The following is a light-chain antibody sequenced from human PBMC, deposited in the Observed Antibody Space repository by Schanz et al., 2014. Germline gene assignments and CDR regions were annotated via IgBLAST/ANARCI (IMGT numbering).Light chain of an antibody. Sequence: IQLTQSPSSLSASVGDRVTITCRASQGISSYLAWYQQKPGKAPKLLIYAASTLQSGVPSRFSGSGSGTDFTLTISSLQPEDFATYYCQQLNSYPQKLTFGGGTKVEIK. CDR2: AAS. V-gene: IGKV1-9*01. CDR3: QQLNSYPQKLT. J-gene: IGKJ4*01. CDR1: QGISSY.